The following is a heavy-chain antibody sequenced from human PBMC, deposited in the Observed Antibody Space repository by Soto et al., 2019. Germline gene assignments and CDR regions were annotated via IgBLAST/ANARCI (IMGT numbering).Heavy chain of an antibody. V-gene: IGHV1-69*01. CDR1: GGTFSSYA. Sequence: SVKVSCKASGGTFSSYAISWVRQAPGQGLEWMGGIIPIFGTANYAQKFQGRVTITADESTSTAYMELSSLRSEDTAVYYCARRRRSGQSGGYYYYGMDVWGQGTTVTVSS. CDR3: ARRRRSGQSGGYYYYGMDV. CDR2: IIPIFGTA. D-gene: IGHD6-19*01. J-gene: IGHJ6*02.